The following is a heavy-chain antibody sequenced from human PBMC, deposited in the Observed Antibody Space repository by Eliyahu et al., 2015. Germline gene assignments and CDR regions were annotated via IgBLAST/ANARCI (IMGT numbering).Heavy chain of an antibody. CDR2: IYYSGST. CDR1: GXSISSSSYY. Sequence: QLQLQESGPGLVKPSETLSLTCTVSGXSISSSSYYWGWIRQPPGKGLGWIGSIYYSGSTYYNPSLKSRVTISVDTSKNQFSLKLSSVTAADTAVYYCARQLRYYYGMDVWGQGTTVTVSS. CDR3: ARQLRYYYGMDV. V-gene: IGHV4-39*01. D-gene: IGHD2-21*02. J-gene: IGHJ6*02.